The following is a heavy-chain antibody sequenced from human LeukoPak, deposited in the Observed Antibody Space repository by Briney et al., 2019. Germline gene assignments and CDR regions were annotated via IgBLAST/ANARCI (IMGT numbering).Heavy chain of an antibody. Sequence: PGGSLRLSCAASGFTFITNDMSWVRQAPGKGLEWVSVLYSDGNTKYAHSVQGRFTISSDHSKNPLYLEMNSLSPDDTAVYYCARGVEPLAANTLAYWGQGTLVTVSS. CDR2: LYSDGNT. J-gene: IGHJ4*02. V-gene: IGHV3-53*01. CDR3: ARGVEPLAANTLAY. D-gene: IGHD1-14*01. CDR1: GFTFITND.